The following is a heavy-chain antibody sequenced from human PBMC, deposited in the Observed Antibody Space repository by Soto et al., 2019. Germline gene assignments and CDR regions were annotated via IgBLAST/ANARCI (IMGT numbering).Heavy chain of an antibody. CDR2: IKQDGRER. Sequence: GGSLRLSCAASGFTFSSYWMSWVRQAPGKGLEWVANIKQDGRERYYVDSVKGRFTISRDNAKNSLYLQMNSLRAEDTAVYYCARDGYYDSSGFYGMGVWGQGTTVTVSS. V-gene: IGHV3-7*05. D-gene: IGHD3-22*01. CDR1: GFTFSSYW. CDR3: ARDGYYDSSGFYGMGV. J-gene: IGHJ6*02.